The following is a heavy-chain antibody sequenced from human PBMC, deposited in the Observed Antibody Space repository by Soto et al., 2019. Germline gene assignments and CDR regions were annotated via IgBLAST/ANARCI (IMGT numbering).Heavy chain of an antibody. CDR3: AKAGYSFFFDY. CDR1: GFSFSSYV. V-gene: IGHV3-23*01. CDR2: ISADDGST. J-gene: IGHJ4*02. Sequence: EVQLLESGGGLVQSGGSLRLSCTASGFSFSSYVMSWVRKAPGKGLEWVSEISADDGSTYYADSVKGRFTISRDNSKNTVDLQMNSLRADDTAVYYCAKAGYSFFFDYWGQGTLVTVSS. D-gene: IGHD5-18*01.